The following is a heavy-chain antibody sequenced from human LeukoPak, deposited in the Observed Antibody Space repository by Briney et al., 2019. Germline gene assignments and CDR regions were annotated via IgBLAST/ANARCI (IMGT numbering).Heavy chain of an antibody. D-gene: IGHD3-22*01. J-gene: IGHJ4*02. CDR3: ARDGNDSSGPWDN. V-gene: IGHV3-11*04. Sequence: GSLRLSCAASGFTFSDYFMSWVRQAPGKGLEWVSYISSGGTTIYYADSVKGRFTISRDNAKNSLYLQMNSLRGEDTAVYYCARDGNDSSGPWDNWGQGTLVTVSS. CDR1: GFTFSDYF. CDR2: ISSGGTTI.